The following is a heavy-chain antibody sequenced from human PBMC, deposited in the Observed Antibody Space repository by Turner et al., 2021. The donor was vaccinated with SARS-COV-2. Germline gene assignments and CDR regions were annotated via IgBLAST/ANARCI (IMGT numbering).Heavy chain of an antibody. CDR2: IYSGGST. CDR3: SRDLSGTSSLGGYFDY. D-gene: IGHD2-2*01. J-gene: IGHJ4*02. V-gene: IGHV3-66*02. Sequence: EVQLVESGGGLVQTGGSLRFSCSASGFTVSSNYMNWVRQAPGKGLEWVSVIYSGGSTYYADSVKGRFTISRDNSKNTLYLQMNSLRAEDTALYYCSRDLSGTSSLGGYFDYWGQGTLVTVSS. CDR1: GFTVSSNY.